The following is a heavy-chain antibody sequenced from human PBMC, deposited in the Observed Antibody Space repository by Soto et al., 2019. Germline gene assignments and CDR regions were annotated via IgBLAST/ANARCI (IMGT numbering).Heavy chain of an antibody. J-gene: IGHJ5*02. Sequence: XSLKVACKASGCALTAYHRQWVRQSPGQGLEWLGWINANSGLTNYAQKFQGRVTMTRELSLNTAYMALSSLRYDDTAVYYCARSTTASSNSWYFFDPCGQRTQVTVSS. D-gene: IGHD6-13*01. CDR2: INANSGLT. V-gene: IGHV1-2*02. CDR1: GCALTAYH. CDR3: ARSTTASSNSWYFFDP.